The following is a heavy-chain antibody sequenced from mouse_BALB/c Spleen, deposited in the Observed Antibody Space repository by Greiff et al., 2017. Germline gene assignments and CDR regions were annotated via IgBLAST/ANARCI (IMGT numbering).Heavy chain of an antibody. CDR2: INPGSGGT. CDR1: GYAFTNYL. V-gene: IGHV1-54*03. J-gene: IGHJ4*01. D-gene: IGHD1-1*01. CDR3: AREAGRDAMDY. Sequence: QVQLKQSGAELVRPGTSVKVSCKASGYAFTNYLIEWVKQRPGQGLEWIGVINPGSGGTNYNEKFKGKATLTADKSSSTAYMQLSSLTSDDSAVYFCAREAGRDAMDYWGQGTSVTVSS.